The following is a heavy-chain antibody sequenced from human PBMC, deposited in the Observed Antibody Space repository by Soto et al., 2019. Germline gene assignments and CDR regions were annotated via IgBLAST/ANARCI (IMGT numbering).Heavy chain of an antibody. J-gene: IGHJ6*02. V-gene: IGHV1-58*01. CDR1: GFTFTSSA. Sequence: GASVKVSCKXSGFTFTSSAVQWVRQARGQRLEWIGWIVVGSGNTNYAQKFQERVTITRDMSTSTAYMELSSLRSEDTAVYYCAAPVYYDSSGPTDYYYYGMDVWGQGATVTVSS. CDR2: IVVGSGNT. CDR3: AAPVYYDSSGPTDYYYYGMDV. D-gene: IGHD3-22*01.